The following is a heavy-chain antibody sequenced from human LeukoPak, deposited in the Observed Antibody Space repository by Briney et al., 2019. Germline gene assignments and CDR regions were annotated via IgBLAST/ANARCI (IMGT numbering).Heavy chain of an antibody. CDR1: GFTVSSNY. CDR2: IYSGGRT. J-gene: IGHJ4*02. Sequence: PGGSLRLSCAASGFTVSSNYMSWVRQAPGKGLEWVSVIYSGGRTYYADSVKGRFTLSRDNSKNTLYLQMNSPRAEDTALYYCARGTLSKYSGSYFDYWGQGTLVTVSS. V-gene: IGHV3-66*02. D-gene: IGHD1-26*01. CDR3: ARGTLSKYSGSYFDY.